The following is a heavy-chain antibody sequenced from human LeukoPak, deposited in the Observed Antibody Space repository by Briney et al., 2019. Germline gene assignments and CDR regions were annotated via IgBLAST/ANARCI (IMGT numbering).Heavy chain of an antibody. Sequence: GASVKVSCKASGYTFIGYYMYWVRQAPGQGLEWMGWINPNSGDTNYAQKFQGRVTMTRDTSISTAHMELSRLRLDDTAVYYCATEPFDYWGQGTLVTVSS. J-gene: IGHJ4*02. V-gene: IGHV1-2*02. CDR1: GYTFIGYY. CDR3: ATEPFDY. CDR2: INPNSGDT.